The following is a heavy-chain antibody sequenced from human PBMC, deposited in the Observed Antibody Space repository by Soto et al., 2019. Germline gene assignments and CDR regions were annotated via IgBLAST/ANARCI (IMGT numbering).Heavy chain of an antibody. J-gene: IGHJ6*02. CDR3: ARDRRMIAAAGTGVRYGGMDV. D-gene: IGHD6-13*01. CDR2: IYYSGST. Sequence: QVQLQESGPGLVKPSQTLSLTCTVSGGSISSGGYYWSWIRQHPGKGLEWIGYIYYSGSTYYNPSLKSRVTISVDTSKNQFSLKLSSVTAADTAVYYCARDRRMIAAAGTGVRYGGMDVWGQGTTVTVSS. V-gene: IGHV4-31*03. CDR1: GGSISSGGYY.